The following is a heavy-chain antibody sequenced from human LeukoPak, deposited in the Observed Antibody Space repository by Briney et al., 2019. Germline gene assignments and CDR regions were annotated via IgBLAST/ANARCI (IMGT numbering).Heavy chain of an antibody. CDR3: AKMNEHPLQKYYMDV. D-gene: IGHD2/OR15-2a*01. CDR2: ISGSGDNT. CDR1: GFTFSGFA. Sequence: RSAGSLRLSCAASGFTFSGFAMSWVRRTPGKGLEWVSGISGSGDNTLYAASVKGRFTISRDNSKNTLYLEMNSLRAEDTAIYYCAKMNEHPLQKYYMDVWGQGTTVTVSS. J-gene: IGHJ6*01. V-gene: IGHV3-23*01.